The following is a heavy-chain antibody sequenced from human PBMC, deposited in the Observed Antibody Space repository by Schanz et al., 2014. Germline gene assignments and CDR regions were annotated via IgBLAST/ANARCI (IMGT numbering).Heavy chain of an antibody. CDR2: IYYSGST. Sequence: QVQLQESGPGLVKPSQTLSLTCTVSGGSISSSNYYWGWIRQPPGKGLEWIESIYYSGSTYYNPSYKSRVTPPVDTSKNQFSLKLSSVTAADTAVYYCARQFYDILTGYWFPYYFDYWGQGTLVTVSS. CDR1: GGSISSSNYY. J-gene: IGHJ4*02. V-gene: IGHV4-39*01. D-gene: IGHD3-9*01. CDR3: ARQFYDILTGYWFPYYFDY.